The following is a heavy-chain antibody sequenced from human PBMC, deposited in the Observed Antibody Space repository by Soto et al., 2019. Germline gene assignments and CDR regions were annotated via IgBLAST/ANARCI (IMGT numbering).Heavy chain of an antibody. CDR3: ARSVGYCSGGSCQATGYGVDWFDP. CDR1: GGSISSSNW. CDR2: IYHSGST. Sequence: QVQLQESGPGLVKPSGTLSLTCAVSGGSISSSNWWSWVRQPPGKGLEWIGEIYHSGSTNYNPSLMSRVTISVDKSKNQFSLKLSSVTAADTAVYYCARSVGYCSGGSCQATGYGVDWFDPWGQGTLVTVSS. D-gene: IGHD2-15*01. J-gene: IGHJ5*02. V-gene: IGHV4-4*02.